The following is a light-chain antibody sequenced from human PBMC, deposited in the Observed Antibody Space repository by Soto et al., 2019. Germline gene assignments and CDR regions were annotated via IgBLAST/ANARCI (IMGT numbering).Light chain of an antibody. J-gene: IGKJ1*01. Sequence: EIVMTQSPATLSVSPGERATLSCRASQSVSSNLAWYQQKPGQAPRLLIYGASTMATGIPARFSGIGSGTEFTLTISSLQSEDFAVYYWQQYNNWPRTFGQGTKVEIK. V-gene: IGKV3-15*01. CDR3: QQYNNWPRT. CDR1: QSVSSN. CDR2: GAS.